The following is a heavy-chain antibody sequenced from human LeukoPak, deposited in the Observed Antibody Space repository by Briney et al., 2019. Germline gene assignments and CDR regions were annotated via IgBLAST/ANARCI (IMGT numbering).Heavy chain of an antibody. Sequence: GGSLRLSCAASGFTSSSYWTNWVRQAPGKGLEWVAYIKQDGSGKYYVDSVKGRFTISRDNAKNSLYLQMNSLRAEYTAVYYCARGTTVSSSLLYWGQGTLVTVSS. CDR3: ARGTTVSSSLLY. D-gene: IGHD6-6*01. CDR2: IKQDGSGK. CDR1: GFTSSSYW. J-gene: IGHJ4*02. V-gene: IGHV3-7*01.